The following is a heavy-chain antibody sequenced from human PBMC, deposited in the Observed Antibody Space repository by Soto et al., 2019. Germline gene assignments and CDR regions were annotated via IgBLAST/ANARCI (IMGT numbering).Heavy chain of an antibody. V-gene: IGHV3-23*01. Sequence: GGSLRLSCAASGFTFSSYAMSWVRQAPGKGLEWVSAISGSGGSTYYADSVKGRFTISRDNSKNTLYLQMNSLRAEDTAVYYCAQSLYDSSGYYYGYWGQGTLVTVSS. CDR3: AQSLYDSSGYYYGY. CDR1: GFTFSSYA. J-gene: IGHJ4*02. CDR2: ISGSGGST. D-gene: IGHD3-22*01.